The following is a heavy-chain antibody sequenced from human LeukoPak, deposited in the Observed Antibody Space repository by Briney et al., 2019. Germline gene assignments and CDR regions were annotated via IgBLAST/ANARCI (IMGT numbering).Heavy chain of an antibody. V-gene: IGHV3-74*01. Sequence: GGSLRLSCAASGFTFSSYWMHWVRQAPGKGLVWVSRINSDGSSTSYADSVKGRFTISRDNAKNTLYLQMNSLRAEDTAVYYCARGGRWFGGGYGMDVWGQGTTVTVSS. D-gene: IGHD3-10*01. J-gene: IGHJ6*02. CDR3: ARGGRWFGGGYGMDV. CDR1: GFTFSSYW. CDR2: INSDGSST.